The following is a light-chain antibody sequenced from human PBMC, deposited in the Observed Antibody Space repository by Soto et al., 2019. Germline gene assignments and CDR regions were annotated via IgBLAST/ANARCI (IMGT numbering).Light chain of an antibody. CDR3: GTWDTSLSAGV. CDR2: ENN. Sequence: QSVLTQPPSVSAAPGQKVSISCSGSSSNIGNNFVSWYQQLPGTAPKLLIFENNKRPSEIPDRFSGSKPGTSATLGITGLQTGDEADYYCGTWDTSLSAGVFGGGTKLTVL. V-gene: IGLV1-51*02. CDR1: SSNIGNNF. J-gene: IGLJ2*01.